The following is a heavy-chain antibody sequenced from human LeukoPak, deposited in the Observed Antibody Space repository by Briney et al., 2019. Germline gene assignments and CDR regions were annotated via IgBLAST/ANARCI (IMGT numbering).Heavy chain of an antibody. Sequence: PSETLSLTCAVYGGSFSGYYWSWIRQPPGKGLEWIGEINHSGSTNYNPSLKSRVTISVDTSKNQFSLKRSSVTATDTAVYYCASAHGYSSSWYVVWGQGTLVTVSS. CDR2: INHSGST. V-gene: IGHV4-34*01. J-gene: IGHJ4*02. CDR1: GGSFSGYY. CDR3: ASAHGYSSSWYVV. D-gene: IGHD6-13*01.